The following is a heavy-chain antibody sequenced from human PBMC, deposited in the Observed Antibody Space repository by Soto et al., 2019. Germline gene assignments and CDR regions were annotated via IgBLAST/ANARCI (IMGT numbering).Heavy chain of an antibody. CDR1: GYTFTSYA. D-gene: IGHD1-1*01. Sequence: QVQLVQSGAEVKKPGASVKVSCKASGYTFTSYAMHWVRQAPGQRLEWMGWINAGNGNTKYSQKFQGRVTITRDTSASTAYMELSSLRSEDTAVYYCARVVSPYWSLLEQFFDYWGQGTLVTVSS. J-gene: IGHJ4*02. CDR2: INAGNGNT. V-gene: IGHV1-3*01. CDR3: ARVVSPYWSLLEQFFDY.